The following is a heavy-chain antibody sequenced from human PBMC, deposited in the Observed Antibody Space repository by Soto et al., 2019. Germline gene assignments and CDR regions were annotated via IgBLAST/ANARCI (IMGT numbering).Heavy chain of an antibody. CDR3: AKDKLGTSAFYYFDY. D-gene: IGHD7-27*01. Sequence: GGSLRLSCAASGFTFDDYAMHWVRQAPGKGLEWVSLISGDGGSTYYADSVKGRFTISRDNSKNSLYLQMNSLRTEDTALYYCAKDKLGTSAFYYFDYWGQGTLVTVSS. J-gene: IGHJ4*02. CDR1: GFTFDDYA. CDR2: ISGDGGST. V-gene: IGHV3-43*02.